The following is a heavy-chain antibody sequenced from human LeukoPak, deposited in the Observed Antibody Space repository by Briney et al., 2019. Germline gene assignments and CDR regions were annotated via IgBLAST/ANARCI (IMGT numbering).Heavy chain of an antibody. V-gene: IGHV3-21*01. Sequence: GGSLRLSCAASGFALRSYTVTWVRQAPGKGLEWVSSISSTSAYIYYAESVKGRFSISRDNVDNVVHLQMSSLTNEDTAVYYCARVAVAGPTGWFDSWGQGTLVTVSS. CDR3: ARVAVAGPTGWFDS. D-gene: IGHD6-19*01. CDR2: ISSTSAYI. J-gene: IGHJ5*01. CDR1: GFALRSYT.